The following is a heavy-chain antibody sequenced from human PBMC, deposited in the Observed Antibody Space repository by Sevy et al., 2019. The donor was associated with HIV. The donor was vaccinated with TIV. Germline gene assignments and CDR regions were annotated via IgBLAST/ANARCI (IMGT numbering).Heavy chain of an antibody. CDR3: ARVNPGSSGWPNWFDP. Sequence: SETLSLTCAVSGYSISSGYYWGWIRQPPGKGLEWIGSIYHSGSTYYNPSLKSRVTISVDTSKNQFSLMLGSVTAADTAVYYCARVNPGSSGWPNWFDPWGQGTLVTVSS. CDR1: GYSISSGYY. V-gene: IGHV4-38-2*01. J-gene: IGHJ5*02. CDR2: IYHSGST. D-gene: IGHD6-19*01.